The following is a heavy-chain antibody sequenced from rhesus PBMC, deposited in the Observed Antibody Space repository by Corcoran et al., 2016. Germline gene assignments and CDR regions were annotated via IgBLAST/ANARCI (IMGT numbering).Heavy chain of an antibody. V-gene: IGHV4-76*01. CDR3: ARSPPAQYYFDY. Sequence: QVQLQESGPGVVKPSETLSLTCAVSGFSISSGYDWSWIRQPPGKGLEWIGYIYGSSGTTNYNPSIKYRVTISKGTSKTQFCLRLSSVTAADTAVYYCARSPPAQYYFDYCGQGVLVTVSS. CDR1: GFSISSGYD. CDR2: IYGSSGTT. J-gene: IGHJ4*01.